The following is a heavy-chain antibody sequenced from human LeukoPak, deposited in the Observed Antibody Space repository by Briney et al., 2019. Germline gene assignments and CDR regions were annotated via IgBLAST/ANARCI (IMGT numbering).Heavy chain of an antibody. CDR1: GFTFSSYE. V-gene: IGHV3-48*03. D-gene: IGHD6-13*01. CDR2: ISSSSGSTI. CDR3: AKLHHDRIAAAGSFRYYFDY. Sequence: PGGSLRLSCAASGFTFSSYEMNWVRQAPGKGLEWVSYISSSSGSTIYYADSVKGRFTISRDNSKNTLYLQMNSLRAEDTAVYYCAKLHHDRIAAAGSFRYYFDYWGQGTLVTVSS. J-gene: IGHJ4*02.